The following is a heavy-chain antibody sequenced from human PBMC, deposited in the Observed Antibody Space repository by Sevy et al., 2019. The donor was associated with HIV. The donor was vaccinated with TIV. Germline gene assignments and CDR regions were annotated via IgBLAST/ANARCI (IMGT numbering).Heavy chain of an antibody. D-gene: IGHD3-10*01. CDR3: AREGDLRYFDF. V-gene: IGHV3-11*01. J-gene: IGHJ2*01. CDR1: GFTFKDYY. Sequence: GGSLRLSCAASGFTFKDYYMNWIRQAPWKGLEWVSYIRDGGTTIYYADSVKGRFTISRDNAKNSMYLQMNSLRAEDTAVYYCAREGDLRYFDFWGRGTLVTVSS. CDR2: IRDGGTTI.